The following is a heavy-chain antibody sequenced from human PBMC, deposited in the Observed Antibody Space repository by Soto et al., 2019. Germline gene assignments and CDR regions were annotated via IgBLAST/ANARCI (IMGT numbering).Heavy chain of an antibody. CDR3: ARGRAGRYGDYDDY. CDR2: INHDGSDT. V-gene: IGHV3-74*01. D-gene: IGHD4-17*01. J-gene: IGHJ4*02. CDR1: GFIFSSNW. Sequence: EILLVESGGGLVQPGGSLRLSCAASGFIFSSNWMHWVRQAPGKGLVWVSRINHDGSDTRYADSVKGRFNIARDNARNTLYLQMNSLRAEDTAVYYCARGRAGRYGDYDDYWGQGTLVTVSS.